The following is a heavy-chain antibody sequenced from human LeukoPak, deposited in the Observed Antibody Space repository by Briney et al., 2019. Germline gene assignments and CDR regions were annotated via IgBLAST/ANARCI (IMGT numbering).Heavy chain of an antibody. CDR3: ASGSYYFDY. CDR2: IYYSGST. J-gene: IGHJ4*02. CDR1: GGSIRSYY. V-gene: IGHV4-59*08. D-gene: IGHD1-26*01. Sequence: SETLSLTCTVSGGSIRSYYWSCIRQPPGKALEWIGYIYYSGSTKYNPSLKSRATISVDTSKNQFSLKLSSVTAADTAVYYCASGSYYFDYWGQGTLVTVSS.